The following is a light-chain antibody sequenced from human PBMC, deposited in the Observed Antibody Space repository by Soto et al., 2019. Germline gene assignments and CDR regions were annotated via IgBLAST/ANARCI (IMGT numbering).Light chain of an antibody. CDR3: QQYGGTPPIT. CDR2: GAS. CDR1: QSVSTN. J-gene: IGKJ5*01. V-gene: IGKV3-15*01. Sequence: EIVMTQSPTTLSVSPGERATLSCRASQSVSTNLAWYQQKPGQVPSLLIYGASTRASGIPARFSGSGSGTEFTLTIGSLEPEDFAVYYCQQYGGTPPITFGQGTRLEIK.